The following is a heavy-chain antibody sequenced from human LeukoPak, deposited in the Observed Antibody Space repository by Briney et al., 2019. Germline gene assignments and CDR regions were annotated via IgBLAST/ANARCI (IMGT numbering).Heavy chain of an antibody. Sequence: GGSLRLSCAASGFTFSSYEMNWVRQAPGKGLEWVANIKQDGSEKYYVDSVKGRFTISRDNAKNSLYLQMNSLRAEDTAVYYCAREGGDRYDFWSGYPTYNWFDPWGQGTLVTVSS. CDR3: AREGGDRYDFWSGYPTYNWFDP. CDR2: IKQDGSEK. V-gene: IGHV3-7*05. D-gene: IGHD3-3*01. CDR1: GFTFSSYE. J-gene: IGHJ5*02.